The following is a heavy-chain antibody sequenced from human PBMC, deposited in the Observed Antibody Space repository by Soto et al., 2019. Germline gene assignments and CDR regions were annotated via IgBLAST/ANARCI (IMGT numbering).Heavy chain of an antibody. D-gene: IGHD6-13*01. CDR3: AKDRERDAWYEDY. CDR1: GFSFSSYA. J-gene: IGHJ4*02. V-gene: IGHV3-23*01. Sequence: EVQLLESGGGLVQPGGSLRLSCVASGFSFSSYAMSWVRQATGKGLEWVSVISGSDGSKYYADSVKGRLTISRDNSNSTLYLQMNSLRAEDTAVYYCAKDRERDAWYEDYWGQGTLVTVSS. CDR2: ISGSDGSK.